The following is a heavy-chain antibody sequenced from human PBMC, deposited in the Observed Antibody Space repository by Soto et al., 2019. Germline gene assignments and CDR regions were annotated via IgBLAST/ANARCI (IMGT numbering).Heavy chain of an antibody. D-gene: IGHD6-19*01. CDR1: GYSFTGYY. CDR3: ARDVADNDYFGS. J-gene: IGHJ4*02. V-gene: IGHV1-2*02. CDR2: INPKSGGT. Sequence: ASVKVSCKASGYSFTGYYMHWLRQAPGHGLEWMGWINPKSGGTSYAQRVQGRVTMTRDTSISTVYMELRRLRSDDTAMYYCARDVADNDYFGSWGQGSLVTVSS.